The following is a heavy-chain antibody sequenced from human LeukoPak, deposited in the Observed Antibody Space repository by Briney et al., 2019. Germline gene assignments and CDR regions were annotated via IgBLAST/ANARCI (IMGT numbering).Heavy chain of an antibody. CDR2: IYYSGST. CDR3: ARGRIAAAGAFEY. J-gene: IGHJ4*02. Sequence: TSETLSLTCTVSGGSINSYCWSWIRQPPGKGLEWIGYIYYSGSTNYNPSLKSQVTISVDTSKNQFSLNLFSVTAADTAVYYCARGRIAAAGAFEYWGQGTLVTVSS. D-gene: IGHD6-13*01. V-gene: IGHV4-59*01. CDR1: GGSINSYC.